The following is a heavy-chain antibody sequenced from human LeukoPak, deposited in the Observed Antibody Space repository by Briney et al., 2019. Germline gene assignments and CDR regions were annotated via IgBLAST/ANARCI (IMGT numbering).Heavy chain of an antibody. CDR3: ARDGYGSDSSGDAFDI. CDR2: IYYSGST. D-gene: IGHD3-22*01. Sequence: KPSETLSLTCTVSGGSISSSSYYWGWIRQPPGKGLEWIGSIYYSGSTYYNPSLKSRVTISVDTSKNQFSLKLSSVTAADTAVYYCARDGYGSDSSGDAFDIWGQGTMVTVSS. J-gene: IGHJ3*02. V-gene: IGHV4-39*07. CDR1: GGSISSSSYY.